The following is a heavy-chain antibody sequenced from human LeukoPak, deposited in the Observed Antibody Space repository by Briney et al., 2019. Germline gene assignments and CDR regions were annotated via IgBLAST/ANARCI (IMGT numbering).Heavy chain of an antibody. CDR2: INAGNGNT. D-gene: IGHD6-6*01. CDR3: ARAYSSSSGAYYYYGMDV. V-gene: IGHV1-3*01. Sequence: ASVKVSCKASGYTFTSYAMHWVRQAPGQRLEWMGWINAGNGNTKYSQKFQGRVTITRDTSASTAYMELSSLRSEGTAVYYCARAYSSSSGAYYYYGMDVWGQGTTVTVSS. J-gene: IGHJ6*02. CDR1: GYTFTSYA.